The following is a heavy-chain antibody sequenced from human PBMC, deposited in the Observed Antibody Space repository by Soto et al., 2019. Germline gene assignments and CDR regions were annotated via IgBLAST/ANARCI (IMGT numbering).Heavy chain of an antibody. Sequence: QVQLVQSGPEVKKPGASVKVSCEASGYTFTTSGISWVRQAPGQGLEWMGWISTYNGDTNSAQKFQGRVTMTADTSTGTVYMELMSLKSDDTAVYYCARQGSWPYYYYGLDVWAKGPRSPSP. CDR2: ISTYNGDT. V-gene: IGHV1-18*01. CDR3: ARQGSWPYYYYGLDV. CDR1: GYTFTTSG. J-gene: IGHJ6*02. D-gene: IGHD1-26*01.